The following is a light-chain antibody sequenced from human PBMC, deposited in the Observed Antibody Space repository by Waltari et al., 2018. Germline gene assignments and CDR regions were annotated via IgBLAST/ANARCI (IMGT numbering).Light chain of an antibody. CDR2: EVS. V-gene: IGLV2-8*01. Sequence: QSALTQPPSASGSPGQSVTISCTGTSIYVGYYTYVSWYQHHPGKAPKLMIFEVSKRFSGVPDRFSGSKSANTASLTVSGLQAEDEADYYCSSYAGNNFYVFGTGTTVTVL. J-gene: IGLJ1*01. CDR3: SSYAGNNFYV. CDR1: SIYVGYYTY.